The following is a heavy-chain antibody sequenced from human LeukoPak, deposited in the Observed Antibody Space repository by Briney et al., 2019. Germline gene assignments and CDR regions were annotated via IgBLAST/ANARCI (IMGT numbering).Heavy chain of an antibody. CDR1: GGSITGYY. CDR3: ARVFRGAVTSNWFDP. D-gene: IGHD4-17*01. J-gene: IGHJ5*02. V-gene: IGHV4-59*01. CDR2: ISDSWST. Sequence: PSETLSLTCTVSGGSITGYYWTWIRQPPGKGLEWIGYISDSWSTNYNPSLKRRVTMSVDSSNTEFSLRLNSVTAADTAVYYCARVFRGAVTSNWFDPWGQGTLVTVSS.